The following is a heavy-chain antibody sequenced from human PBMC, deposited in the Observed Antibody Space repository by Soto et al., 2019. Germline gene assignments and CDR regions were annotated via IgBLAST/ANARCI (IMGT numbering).Heavy chain of an antibody. D-gene: IGHD1-1*01. V-gene: IGHV3-33*01. J-gene: IGHJ6*02. CDR1: WLIFSNFV. Sequence: PGGSVRRSCAASWLIFSNFVMHCVRQAPGKGLEWLAGVWYDGSNGVSADSVKGRSTISRDNSKNTLYLQMTSLGAEDTAVYYCARDQRTARESAMDGCGQVTTVTVSS. CDR3: ARDQRTARESAMDG. CDR2: VWYDGSNG.